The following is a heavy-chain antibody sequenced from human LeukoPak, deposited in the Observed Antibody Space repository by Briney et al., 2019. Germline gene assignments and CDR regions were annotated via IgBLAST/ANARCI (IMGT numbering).Heavy chain of an antibody. CDR1: GFTFNSYA. V-gene: IGHV3-23*01. J-gene: IGHJ4*02. D-gene: IGHD2-15*01. CDR2: ISESGGST. Sequence: GGSLRLSCAASGFTFNSYAMSWVRQAPGRGLEWVSGISESGGSTYYADYVKGRFTISRDNSKNTLYLQMNSLRAEDTAVYYCARDSCSGGSCYLYYFDYWGQGTLVTVSS. CDR3: ARDSCSGGSCYLYYFDY.